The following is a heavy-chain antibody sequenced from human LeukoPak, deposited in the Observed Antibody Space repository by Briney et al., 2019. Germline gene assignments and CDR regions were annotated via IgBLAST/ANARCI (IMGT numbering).Heavy chain of an antibody. Sequence: GGSLRLSCTASGFPFIEYSMNWVRQVPGKGLEWISYIGIDSGNTKYADSVRGRFTIFADKAKNSLYLQMNSLRVEDTAVYYCARDHNYAFDNWGQGTLVSVAS. V-gene: IGHV3-48*01. D-gene: IGHD1-1*01. CDR1: GFPFIEYS. J-gene: IGHJ4*02. CDR3: ARDHNYAFDN. CDR2: IGIDSGNT.